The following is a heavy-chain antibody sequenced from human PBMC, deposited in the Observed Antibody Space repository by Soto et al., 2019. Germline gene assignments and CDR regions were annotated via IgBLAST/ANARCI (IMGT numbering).Heavy chain of an antibody. V-gene: IGHV3-48*01. D-gene: IGHD3-22*01. CDR3: GSSASPDAY. J-gene: IGHJ4*02. CDR2: INSGSTSV. CDR1: GFIFNSYS. Sequence: PGGSLKLSCVASGFIFNSYSIDCVRQAPGKGLEWISYINSGSTSVFYADSVRGRFTISRDNAKNSLYLQMNSLRAEDTAVYYCGSSASPDAYWGQGTLVTVS.